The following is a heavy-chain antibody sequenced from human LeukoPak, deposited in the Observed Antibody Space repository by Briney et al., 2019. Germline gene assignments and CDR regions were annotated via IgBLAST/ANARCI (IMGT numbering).Heavy chain of an antibody. V-gene: IGHV1-2*02. CDR1: GYTFTGYY. D-gene: IGHD6-19*01. J-gene: IGHJ4*02. CDR2: INPNSCGT. Sequence: ASVKVSCKASGYTFTGYYMHWVRQAPGQELAWVGWINPNSCGTNNAQKFQGRVTMTRDTSISTAYMELSRLRSDDTAVYYCYSSGWYYYFDYWGQGTLVTVSS. CDR3: YSSGWYYYFDY.